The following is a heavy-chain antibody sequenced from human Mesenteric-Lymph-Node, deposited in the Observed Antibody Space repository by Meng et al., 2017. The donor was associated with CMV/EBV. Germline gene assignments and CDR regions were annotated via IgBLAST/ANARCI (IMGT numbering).Heavy chain of an antibody. J-gene: IGHJ5*02. CDR3: ARDKSPVVPAAYNWFDP. CDR1: GFTFSSYS. CDR2: ISSSSSYI. D-gene: IGHD2-2*01. V-gene: IGHV3-21*01. Sequence: GGSLRLSCAASGFTFSSYSMNWVRQAPGKGLEWVSSISSSSSYIYYADSVKGRFTISRDNAKNSLYLQMNSLRAEDTAVYYCARDKSPVVPAAYNWFDPWGQGTLVTVSS.